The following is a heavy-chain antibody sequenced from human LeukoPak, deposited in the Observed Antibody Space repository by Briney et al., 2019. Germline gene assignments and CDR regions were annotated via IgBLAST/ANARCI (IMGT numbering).Heavy chain of an antibody. CDR2: ISGSGGST. CDR3: AKAMDIVVVPAAPSFDP. Sequence: GGSLRLSCAASGFTFSSYAMSWVRQAPGKGLEWVSAISGSGGSTYYADSVKGRFTISRDNSKNTLYLQMNSLRAEDTAVYYCAKAMDIVVVPAAPSFDPWGQGTLVTVSS. J-gene: IGHJ5*02. V-gene: IGHV3-23*01. CDR1: GFTFSSYA. D-gene: IGHD2-2*03.